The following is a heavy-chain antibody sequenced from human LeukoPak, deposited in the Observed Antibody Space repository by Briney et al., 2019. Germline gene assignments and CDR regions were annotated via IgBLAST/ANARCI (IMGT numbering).Heavy chain of an antibody. D-gene: IGHD6-19*01. Sequence: SETLSLTCAVYGGSFSGYYWSWIRQSPGKGLEWIGEINHSGSTNYNPSLKSRVTISVDTSKNQFSLKLSSVTAADTAVYYCARRSSGWCSEPLYWYFDLWGRGSLVTVSS. CDR2: INHSGST. J-gene: IGHJ2*01. CDR1: GGSFSGYY. CDR3: ARRSSGWCSEPLYWYFDL. V-gene: IGHV4-34*01.